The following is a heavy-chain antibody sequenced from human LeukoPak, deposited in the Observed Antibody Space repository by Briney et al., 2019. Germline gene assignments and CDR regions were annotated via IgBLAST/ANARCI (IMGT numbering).Heavy chain of an antibody. D-gene: IGHD4-17*01. Sequence: GSLRLSCAASGFTFSSYSMNWVRQAPGKGLEWVSSISSSSSYIYYADSVKGRFTISRDNAKNSLYLQMNSLRAEDTAVYYCARDLDYGGWFDPWGQGTLVTVSS. J-gene: IGHJ5*02. V-gene: IGHV3-21*01. CDR3: ARDLDYGGWFDP. CDR2: ISSSSSYI. CDR1: GFTFSSYS.